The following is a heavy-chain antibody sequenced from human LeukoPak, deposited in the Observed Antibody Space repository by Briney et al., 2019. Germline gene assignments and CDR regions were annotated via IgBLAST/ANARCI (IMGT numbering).Heavy chain of an antibody. D-gene: IGHD3-10*01. CDR1: GYTFTNYG. V-gene: IGHV1-18*04. J-gene: IGHJ4*02. CDR3: ARDSAYASGSYPFHD. CDR2: ISAYNSDT. Sequence: ASVKVSCKASGYTFTNYGISWVRQAPGQGPEWMGWISAYNSDTDYAQKVQGRVTLATDTSTSTAYMELRSLRADDTAVYYCARDSAYASGSYPFHDWGQGTLVTVSS.